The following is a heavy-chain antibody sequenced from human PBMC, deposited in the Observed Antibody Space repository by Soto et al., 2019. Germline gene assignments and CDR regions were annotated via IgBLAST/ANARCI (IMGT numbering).Heavy chain of an antibody. CDR2: IIPIFGTA. CDR1: GGTFSSYA. D-gene: IGHD3-10*01. Sequence: GGTFSSYAISWVRQAPGQGLEWMGGIIPIFGTANYAQKFQGRVTTTADESTSTAYMELSSLRSEDTAVYYCARDQHRRITMVRGVRIGAFDIWGQGTMVTVSS. J-gene: IGHJ3*02. V-gene: IGHV1-69*01. CDR3: ARDQHRRITMVRGVRIGAFDI.